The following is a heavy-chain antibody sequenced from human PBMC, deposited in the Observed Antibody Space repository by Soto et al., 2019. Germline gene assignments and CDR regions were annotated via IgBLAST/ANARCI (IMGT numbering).Heavy chain of an antibody. CDR1: GYTFTGYD. D-gene: IGHD3-16*01. V-gene: IGHV1-2*04. CDR3: ATTTSPGWAWGMDY. CDR2: INPNSGGT. Sequence: QVQLVQSGAEVKKPGASVKVSCKASGYTFTGYDMHWVRQAPGQGLEWMGWINPNSGGTNYAQKFQGWVTMTRDTSISTAYMELSRLRSDDTAVYYCATTTSPGWAWGMDYWGQGTLVTVSS. J-gene: IGHJ4*02.